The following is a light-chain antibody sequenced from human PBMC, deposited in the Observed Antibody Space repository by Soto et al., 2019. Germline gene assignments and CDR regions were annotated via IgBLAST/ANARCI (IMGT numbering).Light chain of an antibody. J-gene: IGKJ1*01. CDR2: GAS. Sequence: EIVLTQSQGTLSLSPGERATLSCRASSLNFTTNYLAWYQQRSGQAPRLLIYGASRRAAGIPDRFSGSGSGADFTLTISRLEPEDFAMYFCQQYGSSSRAFGQGTKVEV. V-gene: IGKV3-20*01. CDR3: QQYGSSSRA. CDR1: LNFTTNY.